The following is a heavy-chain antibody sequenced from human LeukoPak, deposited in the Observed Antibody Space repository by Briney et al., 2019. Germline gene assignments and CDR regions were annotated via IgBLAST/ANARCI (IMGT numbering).Heavy chain of an antibody. CDR1: GFTVSSKY. Sequence: PGGSLRLSCAASGFTVSSKYINWVRQAPGKGLEWVSAISGSGGSTYYADSVKGRFTISRDNSKNTLYLQMNSLRAEDTAVYYCAKGVKEDCSSTSCYASPFDYWGQGTLVTVSS. D-gene: IGHD2-2*01. CDR3: AKGVKEDCSSTSCYASPFDY. CDR2: ISGSGGST. V-gene: IGHV3-23*01. J-gene: IGHJ4*02.